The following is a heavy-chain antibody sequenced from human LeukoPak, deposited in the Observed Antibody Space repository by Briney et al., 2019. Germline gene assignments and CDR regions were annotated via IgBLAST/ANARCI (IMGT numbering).Heavy chain of an antibody. D-gene: IGHD3-22*01. CDR1: GFTFSSYG. CDR3: ARDRYFRYYDSSGYMEVSGYSDY. V-gene: IGHV4-34*01. J-gene: IGHJ4*02. Sequence: GTLRLSCAASGFTFSSYGMSWVRQPPGKGLEWIGEINHSGSTNYNPSLKSRVTISVDTSKNQFSLKLSSVTAADTAVYYCARDRYFRYYDSSGYMEVSGYSDYWGQGTLVTVSS. CDR2: INHSGST.